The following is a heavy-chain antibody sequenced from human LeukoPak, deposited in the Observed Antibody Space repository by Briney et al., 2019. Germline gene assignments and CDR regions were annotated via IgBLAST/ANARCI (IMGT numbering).Heavy chain of an antibody. CDR1: GFTFNTYW. Sequence: GGSLRLSCAASGFTFNTYWMSWVRQAPGKGLEWVANIKQDGNGEFCVDSVKGRFTFSRDNAKNSLYLQMNSLRAEDTAMYYCARGKVHDYWGQGTPVIVSS. V-gene: IGHV3-7*01. CDR3: ARGKVHDY. CDR2: IKQDGNGE. J-gene: IGHJ4*02.